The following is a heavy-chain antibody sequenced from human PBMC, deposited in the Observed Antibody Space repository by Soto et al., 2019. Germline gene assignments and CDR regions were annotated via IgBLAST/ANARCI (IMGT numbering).Heavy chain of an antibody. D-gene: IGHD3-10*01. J-gene: IGHJ4*02. CDR2: VYYSGSS. CDR1: GDSISGGASF. V-gene: IGHV4-30-4*01. Sequence: SETLSLTCTVSGDSISGGASFWSWIRQPPGKGLEWIANVYYSGSSYYNPSLKSRLTISVDTTKNQFSLQLKSMTAADTAVYYCAKGAGLDYYGSGSSPGGDYWGQGTLVTVSS. CDR3: AKGAGLDYYGSGSSPGGDY.